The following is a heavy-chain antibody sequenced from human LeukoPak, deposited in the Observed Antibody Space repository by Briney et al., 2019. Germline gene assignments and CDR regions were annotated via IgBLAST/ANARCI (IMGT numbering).Heavy chain of an antibody. D-gene: IGHD7-27*01. J-gene: IGHJ4*02. Sequence: PGGSLRLSCAASGFTFDDYAMHWVRQAPGKGLEWVSGISGSGGSTYYADSVKGRFTISRDNAKNSLYLQMNSLRAEDTAVYYCATGDDWGQGTLVTVSS. V-gene: IGHV3-9*01. CDR2: ISGSGGST. CDR1: GFTFDDYA. CDR3: ATGDD.